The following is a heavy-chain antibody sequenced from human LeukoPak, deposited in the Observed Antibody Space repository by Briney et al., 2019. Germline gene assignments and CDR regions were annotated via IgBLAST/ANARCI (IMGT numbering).Heavy chain of an antibody. J-gene: IGHJ4*02. Sequence: GASVKVSCKASGYTFTGYYMHWVRQAPGQGLEWMGWFNPNSGGTNYAQKFQGRVTMTRDTSISTAYMEMTRLTSDDTAVYYCVGGWSTGFDYWGQGTLVTVS. CDR3: VGGWSTGFDY. CDR2: FNPNSGGT. D-gene: IGHD6-19*01. CDR1: GYTFTGYY. V-gene: IGHV1-2*02.